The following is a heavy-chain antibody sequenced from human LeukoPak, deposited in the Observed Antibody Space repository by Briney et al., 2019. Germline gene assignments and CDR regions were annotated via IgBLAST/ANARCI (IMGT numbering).Heavy chain of an antibody. Sequence: PGGSLRLSCAASGFTFSSYAMSWVRQAPGKGLEWVSAISGSGGSTYYADSVKGRFTISRDNSKNTLYLQMNSLRAEDTAVYYCAKDQRYCSSTSCPNDAFDIWGQGTMVTVSS. J-gene: IGHJ3*02. D-gene: IGHD2-2*01. CDR2: ISGSGGST. V-gene: IGHV3-23*01. CDR1: GFTFSSYA. CDR3: AKDQRYCSSTSCPNDAFDI.